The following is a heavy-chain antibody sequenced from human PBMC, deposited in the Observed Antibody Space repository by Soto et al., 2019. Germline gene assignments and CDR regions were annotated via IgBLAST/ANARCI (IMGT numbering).Heavy chain of an antibody. CDR3: ATKPNSLYYFDY. CDR1: CDSINSNYW. V-gene: IGHV4-28*01. J-gene: IGHJ4*02. Sequence: QLQESGPGLVRPSDTLSLTCAVSCDSINSNYWWGWIRQPPGKGLEWIAYIYYSGITYYTPSLKSRVTLSIDTSNNQFSLRLDSVTAVDTAVYYCATKPNSLYYFDYWGQGTLVTVSS. D-gene: IGHD5-18*01. CDR2: IYYSGIT.